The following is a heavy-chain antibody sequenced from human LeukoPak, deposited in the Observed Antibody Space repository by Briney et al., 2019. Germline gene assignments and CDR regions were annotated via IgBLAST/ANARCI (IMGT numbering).Heavy chain of an antibody. V-gene: IGHV4-59*01. D-gene: IGHD3-10*01. CDR3: ARHFSRSGRIRITMVRRFDP. CDR1: GGSISSYY. CDR2: IYYSGST. J-gene: IGHJ5*02. Sequence: SETLSLTCTVSGGSISSYYWSWIRQPPGKGLEWIGYIYYSGSTNYNPSLKSRVTISVDTSKNQFSLKLSSVTAADTAVYYCARHFSRSGRIRITMVRRFDPWGQGTLVTVSS.